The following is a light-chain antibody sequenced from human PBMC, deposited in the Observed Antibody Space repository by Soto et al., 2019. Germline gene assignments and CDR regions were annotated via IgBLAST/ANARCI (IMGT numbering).Light chain of an antibody. CDR3: QEYDSWPHS. CDR1: QSISGD. Sequence: EIVMTQSPATLSVSPGERVTLSCVASQSISGDLAWYQQKPGQAPRLVIYGASTRATGVPARFSGSGSATEFTLTISSLQSEDLAVYYCQEYDSWPHSFGLGTILEIK. J-gene: IGKJ2*01. V-gene: IGKV3-15*01. CDR2: GAS.